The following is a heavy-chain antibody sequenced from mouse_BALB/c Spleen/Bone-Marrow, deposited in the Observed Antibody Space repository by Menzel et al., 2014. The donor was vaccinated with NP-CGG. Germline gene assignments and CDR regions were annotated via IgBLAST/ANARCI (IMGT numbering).Heavy chain of an antibody. Sequence: EVQLQQSGAELVKPGASVKLSCTASGFNIKDYYMHWVKQRPEQGLEWIGWIDPENGDTEYAPKFQGKATITADTSSNTAYLQLSSLTSEDTAVYYCARWEYYAMDYWGQGTSVTVSS. CDR2: IDPENGDT. CDR1: GFNIKDYY. J-gene: IGHJ4*01. CDR3: ARWEYYAMDY. V-gene: IGHV14-2*01. D-gene: IGHD4-1*01.